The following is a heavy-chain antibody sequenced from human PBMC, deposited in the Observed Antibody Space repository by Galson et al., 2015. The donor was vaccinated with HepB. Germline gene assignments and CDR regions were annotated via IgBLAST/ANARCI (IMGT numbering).Heavy chain of an antibody. D-gene: IGHD3-3*01. CDR3: ASFSGYDFWSGYYSVDV. J-gene: IGHJ6*02. CDR2: IYYSGST. Sequence: SETLSLTCTVSGGSISSYYWSWIRQPPGKGLEWIGYIYYSGSTNYNPSLKSRVTISVDTSKNQFSLKLSSVTAADTAVYYCASFSGYDFWSGYYSVDVWGQGTTVTVSS. CDR1: GGSISSYY. V-gene: IGHV4-59*01.